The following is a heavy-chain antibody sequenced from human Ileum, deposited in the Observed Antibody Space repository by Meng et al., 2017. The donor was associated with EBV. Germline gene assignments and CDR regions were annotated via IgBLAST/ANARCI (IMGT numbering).Heavy chain of an antibody. J-gene: IGHJ4*02. D-gene: IGHD3-10*01. CDR1: CSSIRSSYC. Sequence: LQDSGAELGSTSGPLSRAWVVVCSSIRSSYCGIWVRQPPMKGLEWIGEIYHVWFIDYNPYLKSRVTIGIDVSKNQFSLRLTSVTAADTAVYYCANFHHDGSAVYRDYWGQGTLVTVSS. CDR3: ANFHHDGSAVYRDY. CDR2: IYHVWFI. V-gene: IGHV4-4*02.